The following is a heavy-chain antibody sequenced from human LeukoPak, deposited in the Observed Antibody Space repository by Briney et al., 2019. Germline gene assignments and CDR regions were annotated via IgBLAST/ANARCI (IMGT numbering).Heavy chain of an antibody. J-gene: IGHJ4*02. CDR3: EREDIVVVPAAIGVNY. D-gene: IGHD2-2*02. CDR2: IKQDGSEK. CDR1: GFTFSSYW. Sequence: GGSLRLSCAASGFTFSSYWMSWVRQAPGRGLEWVANIKQDGSEKYYVDSVKGRFTISRDNAKNSLYLQMNSLRAEDTAVYYCEREDIVVVPAAIGVNYWGQGTLVTVSS. V-gene: IGHV3-7*01.